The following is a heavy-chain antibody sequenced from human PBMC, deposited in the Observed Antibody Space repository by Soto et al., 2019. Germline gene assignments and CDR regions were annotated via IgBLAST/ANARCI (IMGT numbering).Heavy chain of an antibody. CDR2: IDYSGST. Sequence: PXETLALTCTVSGCSVRGGYYYWSWIRQPPGKGLEWIGYIDYSGSTNYNPSLKSRVTMSIDTSKNQFSLKLSSVTAADTAVYYCAMIAQKDGSLLSNYYYGMDVWGQGTTVTVSS. CDR3: AMIAQKDGSLLSNYYYGMDV. CDR1: GCSVRGGYYY. J-gene: IGHJ6*02. D-gene: IGHD3-10*01. V-gene: IGHV4-61*01.